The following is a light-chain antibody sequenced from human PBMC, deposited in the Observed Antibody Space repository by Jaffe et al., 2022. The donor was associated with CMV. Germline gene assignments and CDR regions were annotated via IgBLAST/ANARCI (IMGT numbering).Light chain of an antibody. CDR1: SLRRYY. CDR2: GQN. Sequence: SSELTQDPAVSVALGQTVRITCQGDSLRRYYASWYQQKPGQAPILVIYGQNNRPSGIPDRFSGSNSGNTASLTITGAQAEDETDYYCNSRDSSGIYWVFGGGTKLTVL. V-gene: IGLV3-19*01. CDR3: NSRDSSGIYWV. J-gene: IGLJ3*02.